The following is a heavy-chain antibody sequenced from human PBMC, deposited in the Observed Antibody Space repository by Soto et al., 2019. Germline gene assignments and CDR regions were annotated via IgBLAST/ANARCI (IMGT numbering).Heavy chain of an antibody. Sequence: ASVKVSCKASGYTFTTYYINWMRQAPGQGLEWMGIINPSGGSTTYAQKFQGRVTMTRDTSTRTFYMELSSLRSEDTAIYYCARDQRGAYDFWGQGSLVTVSS. CDR1: GYTFTTYY. J-gene: IGHJ4*02. V-gene: IGHV1-46*01. D-gene: IGHD3-3*01. CDR3: ARDQRGAYDF. CDR2: INPSGGST.